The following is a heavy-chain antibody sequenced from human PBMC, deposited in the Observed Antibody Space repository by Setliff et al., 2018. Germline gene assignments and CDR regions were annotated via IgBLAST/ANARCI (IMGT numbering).Heavy chain of an antibody. Sequence: LRLSCAASGFTFSSYAQHWVRQAPGKGLEWVAFIAHDGSNKFYADSVKGRFTISRDNSKNTLYLQMNSLRREDTAVYYCARAIRNWNFSHYYYYMDVWGKGTTVTVSS. D-gene: IGHD1-7*01. CDR3: ARAIRNWNFSHYYYYMDV. J-gene: IGHJ6*03. V-gene: IGHV3-30*01. CDR1: GFTFSSYA. CDR2: IAHDGSNK.